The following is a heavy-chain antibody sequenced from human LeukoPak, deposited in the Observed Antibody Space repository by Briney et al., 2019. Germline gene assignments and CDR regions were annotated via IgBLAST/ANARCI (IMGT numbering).Heavy chain of an antibody. CDR3: ARGGSSWDFAFDI. CDR1: GFTFSSNG. CDR2: LSYDGSDK. J-gene: IGHJ3*02. D-gene: IGHD6-13*01. V-gene: IGHV3-30*19. Sequence: PGGSLRLSCASSGFTFSSNGMHWVRQAPGKGLEWVAVLSYDGSDKYYADSVKGRFTISRDNSRNTLYLQMNSLRTEDTAMYYCARGGSSWDFAFDIWGQGTMVTVSS.